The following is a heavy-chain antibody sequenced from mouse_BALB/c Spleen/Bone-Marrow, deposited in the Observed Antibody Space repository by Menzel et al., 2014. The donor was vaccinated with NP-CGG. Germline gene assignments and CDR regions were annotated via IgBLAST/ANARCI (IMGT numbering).Heavy chain of an antibody. CDR3: ARSGNYGAWFAY. CDR1: GFNIKDTY. J-gene: IGHJ3*01. CDR2: IDPANGNT. Sequence: VQLQQSGAELVKPGASAKLSCTASGFNIKDTYMHWVKQRPEQGLEWIGRIDPANGNTKYDPKFQGKATITADTSSNTAYLQLSSLTSEDTAVYYCARSGNYGAWFAYWGQGTLVTVSA. V-gene: IGHV14-3*02. D-gene: IGHD2-1*01.